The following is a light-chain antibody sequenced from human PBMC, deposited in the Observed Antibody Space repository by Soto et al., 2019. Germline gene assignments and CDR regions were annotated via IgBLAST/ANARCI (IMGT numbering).Light chain of an antibody. CDR1: QNIASH. CDR3: QQSYTTPQT. Sequence: DIQMTQSPSSLSASIGDRVTITCRASQNIASHLNWYQQRSGRAPKLLIYGASSLQSGVPSRFSGSGAGTDFTLTISSLQPEDFATYFCQQSYTTPQTFGRGTKLEIK. J-gene: IGKJ2*01. V-gene: IGKV1-39*01. CDR2: GAS.